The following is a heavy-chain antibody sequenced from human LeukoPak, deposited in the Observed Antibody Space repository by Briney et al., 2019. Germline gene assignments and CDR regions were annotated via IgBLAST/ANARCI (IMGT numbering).Heavy chain of an antibody. Sequence: GWSLRLSCAASGFTFSSYAMSWVRQAPGKGLEWVSAISGSGGSTYYADSVKGRFTISRDNSKNTLYLQMNSLRAEDTAVYYCAKDPSATKGRDYWGQGTLVTVSS. V-gene: IGHV3-23*01. CDR2: ISGSGGST. CDR3: AKDPSATKGRDY. CDR1: GFTFSSYA. J-gene: IGHJ4*02. D-gene: IGHD2-15*01.